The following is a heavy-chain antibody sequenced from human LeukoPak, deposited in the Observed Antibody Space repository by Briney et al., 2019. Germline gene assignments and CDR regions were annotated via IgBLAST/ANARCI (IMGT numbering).Heavy chain of an antibody. J-gene: IGHJ5*02. V-gene: IGHV4-39*07. CDR2: ISSGGDT. CDR1: GGSISTTTYY. Sequence: KSSETLSLTCTVSGGSISTTTYYWGWIRQPPGKDLEWIGSISSGGDTYSNPSLQSRVAISLDTSKNQFFLKLKSATAADTAVFYCARVRNYRGCAGLRSFWFDPWGQGTLVAVSS. D-gene: IGHD3-16*02. CDR3: ARVRNYRGCAGLRSFWFDP.